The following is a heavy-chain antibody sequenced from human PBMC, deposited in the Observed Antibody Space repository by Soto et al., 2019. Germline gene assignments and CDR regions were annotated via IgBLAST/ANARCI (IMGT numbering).Heavy chain of an antibody. J-gene: IGHJ3*02. V-gene: IGHV1-18*01. D-gene: IGHD6-19*01. CDR1: GYTFTSYG. CDR3: ARDRDSSGWLDAFDI. CDR2: ISAYNGNT. Sequence: GASVKVSCKASGYTFTSYGISWVRQAPGQGLEWMGWISAYNGNTNYAQKLQGRVTMTTDTSTSTAYMELWSLRSDDTAVYYCARDRDSSGWLDAFDIWGQGTMVTVSS.